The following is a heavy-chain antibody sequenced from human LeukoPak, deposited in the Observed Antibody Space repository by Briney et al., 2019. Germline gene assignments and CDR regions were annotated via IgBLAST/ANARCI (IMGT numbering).Heavy chain of an antibody. J-gene: IGHJ4*02. CDR1: GYSFTSYW. D-gene: IGHD4-11*01. V-gene: IGHV5-51*01. CDR3: ARRRGYSNYEGYFDY. Sequence: GESLKISCKGSGYSFTSYWIGWVRQMPGKGLGWMGIIYPGDSDTRYSPSFQGQVTISADKSISTAYLQWSSLKASDTAMYYCARRRGYSNYEGYFDYWGQGTLVTVSS. CDR2: IYPGDSDT.